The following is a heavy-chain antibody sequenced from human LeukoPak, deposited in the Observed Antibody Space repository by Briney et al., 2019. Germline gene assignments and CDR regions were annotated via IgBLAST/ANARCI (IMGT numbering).Heavy chain of an antibody. D-gene: IGHD3-3*01. J-gene: IGHJ6*02. CDR3: VKDRDFWSGLDV. CDR1: GFFFDDYG. Sequence: GRSLRLSCAASGFFFDDYGMHWVRQVPGKGLEWVSGISWQSNARKYADSVRGRFTISRDNAKNSLYLQMNSLKLEDTALYYCVKDRDFWSGLDVWGQGTMVTVS. CDR2: ISWQSNAR. V-gene: IGHV3-9*01.